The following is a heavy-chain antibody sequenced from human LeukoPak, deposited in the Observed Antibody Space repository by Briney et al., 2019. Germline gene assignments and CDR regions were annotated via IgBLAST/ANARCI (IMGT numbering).Heavy chain of an antibody. CDR3: VRTPPNWVFDY. CDR1: GYIFTSHD. J-gene: IGHJ4*02. CDR2: MSPNSGDT. D-gene: IGHD7-27*01. V-gene: IGHV1-8*01. Sequence: GAXXKVSCKASGYIFTSHDIDWVRQAAGQGLEWMGWMSPNSGDTGYAQMFNGRVTMTSDSSISTAYMDLSSLRSEDTAIYYCVRTPPNWVFDYWGQGTLVTVSS.